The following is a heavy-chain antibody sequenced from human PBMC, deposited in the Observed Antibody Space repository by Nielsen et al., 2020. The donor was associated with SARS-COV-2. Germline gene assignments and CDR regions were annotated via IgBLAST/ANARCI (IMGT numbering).Heavy chain of an antibody. D-gene: IGHD4-17*01. CDR3: AKDQYGDYVRPYYYYYGMDV. CDR2: IKQDGSEK. J-gene: IGHJ6*02. CDR1: GFTFSSYW. V-gene: IGHV3-7*03. Sequence: GESLKISCAASGFTFSSYWMSWVRQAPGKGLEWVANIKQDGSEKYYVDSVKGRFTISRDNAKNSLYLQMNSLRAEDTAVYYCAKDQYGDYVRPYYYYYGMDVWGQGTTVTVSS.